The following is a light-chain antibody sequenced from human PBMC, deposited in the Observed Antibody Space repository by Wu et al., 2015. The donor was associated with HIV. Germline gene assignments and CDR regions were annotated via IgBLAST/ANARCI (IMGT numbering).Light chain of an antibody. CDR2: AAS. J-gene: IGKJ2*01. V-gene: IGKV3-20*01. Sequence: EIVLTQSPGTLSLSPGERATLSCRASQSISSSYLAWYQHKPGQAPRLLFYAASIRATGIPDRFSGSGPGTDFTLTISRLEPEDFAVYYCQQYSDPLGAQFGQGTKLEI. CDR3: QQYSDPLGAQ. CDR1: QSISSSY.